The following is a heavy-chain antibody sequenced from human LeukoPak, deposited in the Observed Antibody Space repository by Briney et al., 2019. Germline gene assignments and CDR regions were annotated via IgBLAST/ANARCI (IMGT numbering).Heavy chain of an antibody. Sequence: GASVKVSCKASGYTFTSYGISWVRQAPGQGLDWMGRIIPIFGTANYAQKFQGRVTITTDESTSTAYMELSSLRSEDTAVYYCARATIEVAGSFDYWGQGTLVTVSS. J-gene: IGHJ4*02. CDR2: IIPIFGTA. CDR3: ARATIEVAGSFDY. D-gene: IGHD6-19*01. CDR1: GYTFTSYG. V-gene: IGHV1-69*05.